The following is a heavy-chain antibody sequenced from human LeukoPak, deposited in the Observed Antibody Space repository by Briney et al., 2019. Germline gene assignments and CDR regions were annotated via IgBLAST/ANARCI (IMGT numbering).Heavy chain of an antibody. D-gene: IGHD3-16*02. Sequence: GGSLRLSCAASGFTFSNYAMSWVRQAPGKGLEWVSSTGSSGGDTYYADSVKGRFTISRDNSKSTLFLQMNSLRAEDTAVYYCARGFADFVWGSYPSSYWGQGILVTVSS. CDR1: GFTFSNYA. J-gene: IGHJ4*02. CDR3: ARGFADFVWGSYPSSY. V-gene: IGHV3-23*01. CDR2: TGSSGGDT.